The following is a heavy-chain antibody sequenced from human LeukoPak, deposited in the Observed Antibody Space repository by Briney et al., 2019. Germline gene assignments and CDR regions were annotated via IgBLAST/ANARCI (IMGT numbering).Heavy chain of an antibody. V-gene: IGHV3-7*01. CDR2: IKQDGSEK. Sequence: GESLKISCAASGFTFSSYWMSWVRQAPGKGLEWVANIKQDGSEKYYVDSVKGRFTISRDNAKNSLYLQMNSLRAEDTAVYYCARDGGKPRVAATSDYWGQGTLVTVSS. CDR1: GFTFSSYW. D-gene: IGHD2-15*01. J-gene: IGHJ4*02. CDR3: ARDGGKPRVAATSDY.